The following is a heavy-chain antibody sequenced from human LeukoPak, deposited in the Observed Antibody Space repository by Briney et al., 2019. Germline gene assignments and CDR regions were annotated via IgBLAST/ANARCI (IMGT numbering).Heavy chain of an antibody. CDR1: GFTFSSYA. D-gene: IGHD5-18*01. CDR2: ISGSGGSR. V-gene: IGHV3-23*01. J-gene: IGHJ4*02. CDR3: ATALSNSPDY. Sequence: GGSLRLSCAASGFTFSSYAMSRVRKAPGKGLEWVTAISGSGGSRYYADSEKGRFTISRDNSKNTLYLQMNSLRAEDTAVYYCATALSNSPDYWGQGTLVTVSS.